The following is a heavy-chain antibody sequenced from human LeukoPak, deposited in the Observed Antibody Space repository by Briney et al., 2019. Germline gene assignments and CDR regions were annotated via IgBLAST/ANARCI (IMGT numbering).Heavy chain of an antibody. V-gene: IGHV4-34*01. CDR3: ARGGYYYLDQ. J-gene: IGHJ4*02. CDR1: GGSFSGYY. Sequence: PSETLSLTCAVYGGSFSGYYWSWIRQPPGKGLEWIGEINHSGSTNYNPSLKSRVTISVDTSKNQFSLKLSSVTAADTAVYYCARGGYYYLDQWGQGTLVTVSS. CDR2: INHSGST. D-gene: IGHD2-21*01.